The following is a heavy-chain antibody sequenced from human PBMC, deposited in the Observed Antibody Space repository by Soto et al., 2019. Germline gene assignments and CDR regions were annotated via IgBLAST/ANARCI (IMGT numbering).Heavy chain of an antibody. J-gene: IGHJ1*01. CDR3: AKAPVPDYGAYGSCVFQL. D-gene: IGHD4-17*01. V-gene: IGHV3-23*01. CDR2: IVGSGGST. CDR1: GFTFSSYA. Sequence: SLRLSCAASGFTFSSYAMSWVRQAPGKGLEWVSAIVGSGGSTYYADSVKGRFTISRDNSKNTLYLQMNSLRAEDTAVFYCAKAPVPDYGAYGSCVFQLWGQGTLVTVSS.